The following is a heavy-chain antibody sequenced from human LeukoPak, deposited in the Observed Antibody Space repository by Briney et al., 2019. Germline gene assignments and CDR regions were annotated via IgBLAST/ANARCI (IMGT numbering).Heavy chain of an antibody. Sequence: PGGSLRLSCEASGSTFSTYNMNWVRQAPGKRLEWVSSITSSSTYVFYADSVKGRFTISRDNAKNPLYLQMNSLRAEDTAVYYCARDRGEWRAFDIWGQGTMVTVSS. V-gene: IGHV3-21*01. J-gene: IGHJ3*02. D-gene: IGHD3-16*01. CDR1: GSTFSTYN. CDR3: ARDRGEWRAFDI. CDR2: ITSSSTYV.